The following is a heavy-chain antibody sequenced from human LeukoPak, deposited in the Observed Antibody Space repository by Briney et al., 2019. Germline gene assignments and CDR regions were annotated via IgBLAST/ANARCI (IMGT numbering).Heavy chain of an antibody. Sequence: SESLSLTCTVSGGSISSSSYYWGWIRQPPGKGLEWIGSIYYSGSTYYNPSLKSRVTISVDTSKNQFSLKLSSVTAADTAVYYCARDYQGGYGDKTVDYWGQGTLVTVSS. D-gene: IGHD5-18*01. CDR1: GGSISSSSYY. J-gene: IGHJ4*02. V-gene: IGHV4-39*02. CDR2: IYYSGST. CDR3: ARDYQGGYGDKTVDY.